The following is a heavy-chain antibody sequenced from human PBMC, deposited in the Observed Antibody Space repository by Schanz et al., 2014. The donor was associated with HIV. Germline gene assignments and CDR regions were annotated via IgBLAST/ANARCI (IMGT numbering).Heavy chain of an antibody. CDR3: ARELSIVVVPAPGAGMDV. D-gene: IGHD2-2*01. CDR2: ITGSGSHI. CDR1: GFTFSSYA. Sequence: EVQLLESGGGLVQPGGSLRLSCAASGFTFSSYAMTWVRQAPGKGLEWVSGITGSGSHIYYADSVKGRFTIFRDNSKNTLYLQMNSLRAEDTAVYDCARELSIVVVPAPGAGMDVWGQGTTVTVSS. V-gene: IGHV3-23*01. J-gene: IGHJ6*02.